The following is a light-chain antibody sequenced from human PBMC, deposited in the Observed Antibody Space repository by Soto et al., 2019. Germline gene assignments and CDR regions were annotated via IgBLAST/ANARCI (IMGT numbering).Light chain of an antibody. CDR2: DVS. Sequence: QSVLTQPASVSGSPGQSITISCTGTSSDVGGYNYVSWYQQHPGKAPKLMIYDVSNRPSGVSNRFSGSKSGNTASLIISGLQAEDEADYYCSSYTSSSTYGFGTGTKVTVL. V-gene: IGLV2-14*01. CDR3: SSYTSSSTYG. CDR1: SSDVGGYNY. J-gene: IGLJ1*01.